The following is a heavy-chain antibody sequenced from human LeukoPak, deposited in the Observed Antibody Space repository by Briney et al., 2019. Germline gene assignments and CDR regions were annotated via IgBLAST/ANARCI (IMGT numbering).Heavy chain of an antibody. Sequence: PGGSLRLSCAASGFTFSSYVMSWVRQAPGKGLEWVSAISVSGGNTYYADSVKGRFTISRDNSKNTLYLQMNSLRAEDTAVYYCAKDHYSSNSYYYYMDVWGKGTTVTVSS. CDR3: AKDHYSSNSYYYYMDV. CDR1: GFTFSSYV. V-gene: IGHV3-23*01. CDR2: ISVSGGNT. J-gene: IGHJ6*03. D-gene: IGHD6-13*01.